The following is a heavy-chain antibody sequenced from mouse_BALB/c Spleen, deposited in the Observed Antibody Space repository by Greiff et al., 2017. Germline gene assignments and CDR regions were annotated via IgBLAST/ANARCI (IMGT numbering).Heavy chain of an antibody. D-gene: IGHD1-1*01. Sequence: EVKLMESGPGLVKPSQSLSLTCTVTGYSITSDYAWNWIRQFPGNKLEWMGYISYSGSTSYNPSLKSRISITRDTSKNQFFLQLNSVTTEDTATYYCAREGTTVYAMDYWGQGTSVTVSS. J-gene: IGHJ4*01. CDR1: GYSITSDYA. CDR2: ISYSGST. CDR3: AREGTTVYAMDY. V-gene: IGHV3-2*02.